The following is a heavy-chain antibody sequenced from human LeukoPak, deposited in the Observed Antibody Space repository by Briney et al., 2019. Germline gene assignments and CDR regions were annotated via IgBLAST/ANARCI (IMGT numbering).Heavy chain of an antibody. Sequence: PSQTLSLTCTVSGGSISSGDYYWSWIRQPPGKGLEWIGEINHSGSTNYNPSLKSRVTISVDTSKNQFSLKLSSVTAADTAVYYCARGLAAAGKRRFDPWGQGTLVTVSS. V-gene: IGHV4-30-4*08. CDR1: GGSISSGDYY. CDR2: INHSGST. D-gene: IGHD6-13*01. CDR3: ARGLAAAGKRRFDP. J-gene: IGHJ5*02.